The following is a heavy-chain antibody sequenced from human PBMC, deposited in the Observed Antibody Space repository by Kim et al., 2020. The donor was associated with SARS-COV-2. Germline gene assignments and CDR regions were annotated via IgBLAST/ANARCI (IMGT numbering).Heavy chain of an antibody. Sequence: ASVKVSCKASGYTFTMNAISWVRQAPGQGLEWMGLINTDTGNPTYAQAFTRRFVFSVDTSVTTAYLQISSLEPEDTALYYCTRVIWGTYRYTDYWGQGTL. D-gene: IGHD3-16*02. J-gene: IGHJ4*02. CDR1: GYTFTMNA. CDR2: INTDTGNP. CDR3: TRVIWGTYRYTDY. V-gene: IGHV7-4-1*02.